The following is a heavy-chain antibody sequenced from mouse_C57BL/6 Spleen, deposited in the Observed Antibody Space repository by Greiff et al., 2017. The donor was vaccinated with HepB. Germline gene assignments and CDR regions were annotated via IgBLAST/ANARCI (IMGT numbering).Heavy chain of an antibody. CDR2: IYPGGGYT. CDR1: GYTFTNYW. V-gene: IGHV1-63*01. Sequence: VQLQQSGAELVRPGTSVKMSCKASGYTFTNYWIGWAKQRPGHGLEWIGDIYPGGGYTNYNEKFKGKATLTAYKSSSTAYMQFSSLTSEDSAIYYCARGSFDYFDYWGQGTTLTVSS. CDR3: ARGSFDYFDY. D-gene: IGHD1-1*02. J-gene: IGHJ2*01.